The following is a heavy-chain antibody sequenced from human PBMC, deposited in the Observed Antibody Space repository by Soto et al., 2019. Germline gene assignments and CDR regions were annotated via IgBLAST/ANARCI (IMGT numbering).Heavy chain of an antibody. CDR3: ANNRFWSGYSYYYGMDV. D-gene: IGHD3-3*01. CDR2: IIPIFGTA. J-gene: IGHJ6*02. Sequence: ASVKVSCKASGGTFSSYAISWVRQAPGQGLEWMGGIIPIFGTANYAQKFQGRVTITADESTSTAYMELSSLRSEDTAVYYCANNRFWSGYSYYYGMDVWGQGTTVTVSS. V-gene: IGHV1-69*13. CDR1: GGTFSSYA.